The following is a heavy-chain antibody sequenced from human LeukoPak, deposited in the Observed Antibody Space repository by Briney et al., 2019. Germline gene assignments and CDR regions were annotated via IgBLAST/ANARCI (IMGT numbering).Heavy chain of an antibody. V-gene: IGHV4-59*12. CDR1: GGSISSYY. CDR3: ARVWSGSYYYFDY. Sequence: PSETLSLTCTVSGGSISSYYWSWIRQPPGKGLEWIGYIYYSGSTNYNPSLKSRVSISVDTSKNQFSLKLSSVTAADTAVYYCARVWSGSYYYFDYWGQGTLVTVSS. CDR2: IYYSGST. D-gene: IGHD1-26*01. J-gene: IGHJ4*02.